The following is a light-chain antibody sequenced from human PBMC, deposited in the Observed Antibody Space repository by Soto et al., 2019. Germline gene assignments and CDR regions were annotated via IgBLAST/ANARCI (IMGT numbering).Light chain of an antibody. CDR1: QSISNY. CDR2: AAS. CDR3: QQSYSAPYT. J-gene: IGKJ2*01. Sequence: DIQMTQSPSSLSASVGDRVTITCRASQSISNYLNWYQQKPGKAPNLLIYAASSLQSGVPSRFGGSGSGTDFTLTISSLQPEDFAAYFCQQSYSAPYTFGQGTKLEIK. V-gene: IGKV1-39*01.